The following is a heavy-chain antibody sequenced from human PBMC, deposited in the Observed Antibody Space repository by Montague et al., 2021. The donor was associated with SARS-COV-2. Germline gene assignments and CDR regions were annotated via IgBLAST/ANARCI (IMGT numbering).Heavy chain of an antibody. CDR2: IEYSGST. CDR1: GDSLSFYF. D-gene: IGHD6-6*01. J-gene: IGHJ4*02. Sequence: SETLSLTCTVSGDSLSFYFWTWIRQPPGRGMEWIGYIEYSGSTNYNPSLKSRLTMSLDMSRNQFSLELSSVTAADTAVYYCARDLNEYSCSGGFDFWGQGTLVTVSS. CDR3: ARDLNEYSCSGGFDF. V-gene: IGHV4-59*12.